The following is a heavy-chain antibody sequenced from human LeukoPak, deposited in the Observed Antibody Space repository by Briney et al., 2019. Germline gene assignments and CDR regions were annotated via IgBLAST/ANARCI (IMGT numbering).Heavy chain of an antibody. CDR1: GFTFSSYS. Sequence: GGSLRLSCAASGFTFSSYSMNWVRQAPGKGLEWVSSISSSSSYIYYADSVKGRFTISRDNAKNSLYLQMNSLRAEDTAVYYCARDFETYCGGDCYRDYWGQGTLVTVSS. CDR3: ARDFETYCGGDCYRDY. D-gene: IGHD2-21*02. V-gene: IGHV3-21*01. J-gene: IGHJ4*02. CDR2: ISSSSSYI.